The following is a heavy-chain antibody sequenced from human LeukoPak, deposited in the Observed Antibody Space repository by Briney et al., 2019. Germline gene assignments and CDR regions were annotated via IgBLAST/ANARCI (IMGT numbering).Heavy chain of an antibody. CDR2: IYTSGST. V-gene: IGHV4-4*07. CDR1: GGSISSYY. D-gene: IGHD3/OR15-3a*01. Sequence: SETLSLTCTVSGGSISSYYWSWHRQPAGKGLEWIGRIYTSGSTNYNPSLKSRVTMSEETSKNQFSLKLSSVTAADTAVYYCARDQFSDWNYYYYYMDVWGKGTTVTVSS. J-gene: IGHJ6*03. CDR3: ARDQFSDWNYYYYYMDV.